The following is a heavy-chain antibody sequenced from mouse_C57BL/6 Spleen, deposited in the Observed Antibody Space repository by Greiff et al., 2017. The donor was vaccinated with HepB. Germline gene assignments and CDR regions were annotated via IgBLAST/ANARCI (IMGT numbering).Heavy chain of an antibody. Sequence: QVQLKESGPGLVQPSQRLSITCTVSGFSFTSYGVHWVRQSPGKGLEWLGVIWRGGSTDYNAAFMSRLSITKDNSKSQVFFKMNSLQADDTAIYYCANYDYDNYAMDYWGQGTSVTVSS. V-gene: IGHV2-5*01. J-gene: IGHJ4*01. CDR2: IWRGGST. CDR3: ANYDYDNYAMDY. D-gene: IGHD2-4*01. CDR1: GFSFTSYG.